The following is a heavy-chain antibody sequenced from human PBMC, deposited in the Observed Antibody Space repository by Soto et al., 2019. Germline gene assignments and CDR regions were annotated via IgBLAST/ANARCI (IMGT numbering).Heavy chain of an antibody. CDR3: ARVSGYCSSTSCMGY. CDR1: GYTFASYY. D-gene: IGHD2-2*01. Sequence: ASAKVCCTASGYTFASYYMHWVRQAPGQGLEWMGIINPSGGSTSYAQKFQGRVTMTRDTSTSTVYMELSSLRSEDTAVYYCARVSGYCSSTSCMGYWGQGTLVTVSS. V-gene: IGHV1-46*03. CDR2: INPSGGST. J-gene: IGHJ4*02.